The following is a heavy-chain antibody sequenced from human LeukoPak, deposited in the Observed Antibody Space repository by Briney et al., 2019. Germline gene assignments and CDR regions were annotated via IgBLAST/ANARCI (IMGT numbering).Heavy chain of an antibody. Sequence: ASVKVYCKTSGYTFTGYYMYWVRQAPGQGLEWMGSINPNSGGTNYAQKFQGRVTMTRDTSISTVYMELSSLRSDDTAVYFCARRVVPTAFSWFDPWGQGTLVTVSP. CDR2: INPNSGGT. V-gene: IGHV1-2*02. J-gene: IGHJ5*02. CDR3: ARRVVPTAFSWFDP. D-gene: IGHD2-2*01. CDR1: GYTFTGYY.